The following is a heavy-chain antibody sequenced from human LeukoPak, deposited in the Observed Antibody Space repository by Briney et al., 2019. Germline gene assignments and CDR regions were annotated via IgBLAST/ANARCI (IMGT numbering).Heavy chain of an antibody. D-gene: IGHD6-13*01. CDR3: TRQESSSWYYYYMDV. CDR1: GFTFSSHW. CDR2: ISSDASTT. J-gene: IGHJ6*03. Sequence: GGSLRLSCAASGFTFSSHWMHWVRQTPGKGLVWVSRISSDASTTNYADSVKGRFTISRDNAKNTLYLQMISLRAEDTAVYYCTRQESSSWYYYYMDVWGKGTTVTVSS. V-gene: IGHV3-74*01.